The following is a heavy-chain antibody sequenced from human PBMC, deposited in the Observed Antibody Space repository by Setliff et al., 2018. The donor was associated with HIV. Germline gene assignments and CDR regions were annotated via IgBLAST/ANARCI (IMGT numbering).Heavy chain of an antibody. CDR1: GYTFTSCF. CDR2: INPSDGSA. Sequence: ASVKVSCKASGYTFTSCFLHWVRQAPGQGLEYMGIINPSDGSADYVEKFQDRVTITRDTSTSTVYMEMSSLRSEDTAVYYCATLWMRGGYFDTWGQGTLVTVSS. J-gene: IGHJ4*02. D-gene: IGHD2-15*01. CDR3: ATLWMRGGYFDT. V-gene: IGHV1-46*01.